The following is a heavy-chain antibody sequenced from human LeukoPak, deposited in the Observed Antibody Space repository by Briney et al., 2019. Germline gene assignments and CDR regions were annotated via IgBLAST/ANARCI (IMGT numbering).Heavy chain of an antibody. V-gene: IGHV4-34*01. CDR1: GGSFSGYY. CDR2: INHSGSP. J-gene: IGHJ3*02. Sequence: LETLSLTCAVYGGSFSGYYWSWIRQPPGKGLEWIGEINHSGSPNYNPSLKSRVTISIDTSKNQFSLKLSPVTAADTAVYYCARDLSDYYGSGSYRPIYAFDIWRQGTMVTVSS. D-gene: IGHD3-10*01. CDR3: ARDLSDYYGSGSYRPIYAFDI.